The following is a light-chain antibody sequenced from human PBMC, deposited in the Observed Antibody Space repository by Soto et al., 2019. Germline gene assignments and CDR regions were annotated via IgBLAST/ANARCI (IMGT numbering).Light chain of an antibody. J-gene: IGKJ4*01. CDR3: QQRSNWPPLT. CDR1: QSVSSY. CDR2: DAS. Sequence: EIVLTQSPATLSLSPGERATLSCRASQSVSSYLAWYQQQPGQAPRLLIYDASNTATGIPARFSGSGSGTDFTLTIGSLEPEDFAVYCCQQRSNWPPLTFGGGTKVEIK. V-gene: IGKV3-11*01.